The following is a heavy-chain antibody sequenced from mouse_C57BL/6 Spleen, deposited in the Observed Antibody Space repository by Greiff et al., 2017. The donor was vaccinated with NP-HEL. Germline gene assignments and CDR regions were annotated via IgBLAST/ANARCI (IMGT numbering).Heavy chain of an antibody. D-gene: IGHD2-3*01. Sequence: QVQLKQSGAELVKPGASVKMSCKASGYTFTSYWITWVKQRPGQGLEWIGDIYPGSGSTNYNEKFKSKATLTVDTSSSTAYMQLSSLTSEDSAVYYCERERDGYYRFAYWGQGTLVTVSA. CDR2: IYPGSGST. J-gene: IGHJ3*01. CDR3: ERERDGYYRFAY. CDR1: GYTFTSYW. V-gene: IGHV1-55*01.